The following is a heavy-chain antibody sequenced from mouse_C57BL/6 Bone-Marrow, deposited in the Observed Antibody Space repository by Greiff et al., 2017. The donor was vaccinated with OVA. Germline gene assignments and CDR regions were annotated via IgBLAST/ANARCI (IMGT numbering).Heavy chain of an antibody. J-gene: IGHJ1*03. Sequence: VQLQQSGAELVRPGASVKLSCKASGYTFTDYYINWVKQRPGQGLEWIARIYPGSGNTYYNEKFKGKATLTAEKSSSTAYMQLSSLTSEDSAVYFCAKTYGSSDWYFDVWGTGTTVTVSS. CDR3: AKTYGSSDWYFDV. CDR2: IYPGSGNT. D-gene: IGHD1-1*01. CDR1: GYTFTDYY. V-gene: IGHV1-76*01.